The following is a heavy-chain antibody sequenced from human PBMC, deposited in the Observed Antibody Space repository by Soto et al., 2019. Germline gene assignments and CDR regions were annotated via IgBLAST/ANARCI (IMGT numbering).Heavy chain of an antibody. V-gene: IGHV4-34*01. Sequence: SETLSLTCGVYGGSFSGYYWSWSRQTPGKGLEWIGEINHSGSTNYNPSLKSRVTISVDTSKSQFSLKLSSVTAADTAVYYCARGQKYYSSGSRVIYYYYGVDVWGQGTTVTVSS. CDR2: INHSGST. CDR3: ARGQKYYSSGSRVIYYYYGVDV. CDR1: GGSFSGYY. J-gene: IGHJ6*02. D-gene: IGHD3-10*01.